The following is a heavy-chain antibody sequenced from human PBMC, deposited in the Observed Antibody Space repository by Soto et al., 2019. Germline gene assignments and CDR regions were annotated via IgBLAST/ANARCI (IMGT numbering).Heavy chain of an antibody. J-gene: IGHJ3*02. CDR3: ARILLCSSTACYRAFDI. D-gene: IGHD2-2*01. CDR1: GFSFSDHY. Sequence: GGSLRLSCAASGFSFSDHYMDWVRRAPGKGLEWVGRIRNKANGYFTEYAASVQGRFTISRDDSKNSLYLQMNSLKTEETSVYYCARILLCSSTACYRAFDIWGQGTMVTVSS. V-gene: IGHV3-72*01. CDR2: IRNKANGYFT.